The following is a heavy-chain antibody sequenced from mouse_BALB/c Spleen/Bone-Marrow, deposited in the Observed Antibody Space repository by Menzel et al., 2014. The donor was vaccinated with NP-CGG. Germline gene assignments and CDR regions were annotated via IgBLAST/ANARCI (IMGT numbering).Heavy chain of an antibody. J-gene: IGHJ3*01. CDR2: INTNGGST. Sequence: EVKLVESGGGLVKLGGSLKLSCAASGFTFSSYYMSWVRQTPEKRLELVAAINTNGGSTYYPDTVKGRFTISRDNAKNTLYLRMSSLKSEDTALYYCASLYDGYSVFVYWGQGTLVTVSA. CDR3: ASLYDGYSVFVY. V-gene: IGHV5-6-2*01. CDR1: GFTFSSYY. D-gene: IGHD2-3*01.